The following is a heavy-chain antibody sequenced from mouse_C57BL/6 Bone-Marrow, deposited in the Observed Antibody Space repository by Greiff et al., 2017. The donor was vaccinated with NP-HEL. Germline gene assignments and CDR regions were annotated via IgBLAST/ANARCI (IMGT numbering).Heavy chain of an antibody. Sequence: EVKLMESGAELVRPGASVKLSCTASGFNIKDDYMHWVKQRPEQGLEWVGWIAPENGDTEYVSKFQGKATISADTSSNTAYLQLSSLASEDTAVYYCTTGYYHYWGQGTTLTVSS. CDR2: IAPENGDT. D-gene: IGHD2-3*01. J-gene: IGHJ2*01. V-gene: IGHV14-4*01. CDR1: GFNIKDDY. CDR3: TTGYYHY.